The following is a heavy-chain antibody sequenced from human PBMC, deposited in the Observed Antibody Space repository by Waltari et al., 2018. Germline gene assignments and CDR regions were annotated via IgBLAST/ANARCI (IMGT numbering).Heavy chain of an antibody. Sequence: EVQLVESGGGLVQPGGSLRLSCSASGFNLSTYWMTWVRQAPGRVLEWVANIKQDVSAKYYVDSVRGRSTISRDNANNSLFLQINSLRDDDTAVYYCVTDVSGWYVNWGQGTSVTVSS. D-gene: IGHD6-19*01. J-gene: IGHJ4*02. CDR3: VTDVSGWYVN. CDR1: GFNLSTYW. CDR2: IKQDVSAK. V-gene: IGHV3-7*01.